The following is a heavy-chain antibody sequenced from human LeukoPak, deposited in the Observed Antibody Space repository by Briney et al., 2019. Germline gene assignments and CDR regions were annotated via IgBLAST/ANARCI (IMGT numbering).Heavy chain of an antibody. CDR1: GFTFSSYE. J-gene: IGHJ3*02. Sequence: QSGGSLRLSCAASGFTFSSYEMNWVRQAPGKGLEWVSYISSSSSTIYYADSVKGRFTISRDNAKNSLYLQMNSLRAEDTAVYYCARGISTVSSHVLRYFDWLPPDAFDIWGQGTMVTVSS. V-gene: IGHV3-48*01. CDR3: ARGISTVSSHVLRYFDWLPPDAFDI. D-gene: IGHD3-9*01. CDR2: ISSSSSTI.